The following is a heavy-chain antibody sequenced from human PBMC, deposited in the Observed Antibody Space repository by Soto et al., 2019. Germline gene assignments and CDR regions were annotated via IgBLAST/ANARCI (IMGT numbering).Heavy chain of an antibody. CDR1: GYTFTSYC. Sequence: ASVKVSCKASGYTFTSYCMHWVRQAPGQGLEWMGIINPSGGSTSYAQKFQGRVTMTGDKSTSTAYMELSSLRSEDTAVYYCAKDKVPAIMITFGGVIVSDYWGQGTLVTVSS. D-gene: IGHD3-16*02. V-gene: IGHV1-46*01. J-gene: IGHJ4*02. CDR2: INPSGGST. CDR3: AKDKVPAIMITFGGVIVSDY.